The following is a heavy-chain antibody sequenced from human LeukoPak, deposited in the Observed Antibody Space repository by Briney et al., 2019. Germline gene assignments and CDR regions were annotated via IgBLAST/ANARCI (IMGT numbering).Heavy chain of an antibody. CDR2: TSSSDAGT. J-gene: IGHJ6*03. Sequence: GGSLRLSCAAFGFPLSSEAMSWVREAPGKGLEWVSATSSSDAGTYHADSVRGRFTISRDNSKNTLYLQMNSLKTEDTAVYYCTRHPSDYYYYMDVWGKGTTVTISS. CDR1: GFPLSSEA. D-gene: IGHD6-19*01. V-gene: IGHV3-23*01. CDR3: TRHPSDYYYYMDV.